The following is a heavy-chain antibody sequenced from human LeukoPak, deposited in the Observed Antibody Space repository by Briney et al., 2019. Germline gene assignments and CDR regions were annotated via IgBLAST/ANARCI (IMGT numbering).Heavy chain of an antibody. Sequence: GGSLRLSCAASGFTFSSYAMGWVRQAPGKGLEWVSAISGSGGSTYYADSVKGRFTISRDNSKNTLYLQMNSLRAEDTAVYYCAKGEDMYYYDSSGYYAGSNDYWGQGTLVTVSS. J-gene: IGHJ4*02. D-gene: IGHD3-22*01. V-gene: IGHV3-23*01. CDR2: ISGSGGST. CDR3: AKGEDMYYYDSSGYYAGSNDY. CDR1: GFTFSSYA.